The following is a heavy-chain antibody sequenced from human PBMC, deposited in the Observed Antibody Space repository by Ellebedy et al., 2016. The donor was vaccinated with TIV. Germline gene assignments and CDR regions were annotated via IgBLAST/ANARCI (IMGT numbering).Heavy chain of an antibody. CDR2: IYPGDSDT. CDR1: GYSFTDFW. J-gene: IGHJ4*02. V-gene: IGHV5-51*01. Sequence: GESLKISCQGSGYSFTDFWTGWVRQIPGKGLEWMAIIYPGDSDTRYSPSFQGQVTVSADKSITTAYLQWSSLKASDTAMYYFARHRDCVGGTCSADYWGRGTLVTVSS. D-gene: IGHD2-15*01. CDR3: ARHRDCVGGTCSADY.